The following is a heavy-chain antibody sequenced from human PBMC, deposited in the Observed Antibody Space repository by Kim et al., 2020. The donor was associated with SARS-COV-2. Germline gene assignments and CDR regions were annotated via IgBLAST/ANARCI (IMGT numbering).Heavy chain of an antibody. V-gene: IGHV1-69*04. D-gene: IGHD3-10*01. CDR3: AGVGTMVRGVTYYYYGMDV. J-gene: IGHJ6*02. CDR1: GGTFSSYA. Sequence: SVKLSCKASGGTFSSYAISWVRQAPGQGLEWMGRIIPILGIANYAQKFQGRVTITAYKSTSTAYMELSSLRSEDTAVYYCAGVGTMVRGVTYYYYGMDVWGQGTTVTVSS. CDR2: IIPILGIA.